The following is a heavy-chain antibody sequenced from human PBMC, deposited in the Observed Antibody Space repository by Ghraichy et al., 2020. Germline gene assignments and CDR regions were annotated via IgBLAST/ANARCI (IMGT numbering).Heavy chain of an antibody. CDR2: INYSWST. CDR3: ARSRFLEWVDY. J-gene: IGHJ4*02. Sequence: IGYINYSWSTNYNPSLKSRVTISIETSKNQFSLKLISVTAAATAVYYFARSRFLEWVDYWGQWTL. V-gene: IGHV4-59*08. D-gene: IGHD3-3*01.